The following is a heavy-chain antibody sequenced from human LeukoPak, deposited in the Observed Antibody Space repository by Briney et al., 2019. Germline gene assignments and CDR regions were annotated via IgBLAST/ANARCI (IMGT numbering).Heavy chain of an antibody. CDR3: ARGPNSNWSGLDF. CDR2: ISPTGSTT. CDR1: GFSFSGHW. V-gene: IGHV3-74*01. D-gene: IGHD6-6*01. Sequence: GLSLRISCTASGFSFSGHWMHWARQLPGKVLICVSRISPTGSTTSYADSAKGRFTDSRDNVKNTLYLLVNNLRAEDTAVYYCARGPNSNWSGLDFWGQGTLLTVSS. J-gene: IGHJ4*02.